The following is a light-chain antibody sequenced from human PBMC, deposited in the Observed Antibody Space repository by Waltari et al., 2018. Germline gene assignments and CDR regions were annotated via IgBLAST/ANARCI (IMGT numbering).Light chain of an antibody. CDR3: QQYATTPPD. CDR1: QSISSSN. Sequence: VLTQSPGTLSLSPGERATLSCRASQSISSSNLAWYQQKPGQAPRLLNFGASSRATGIPDRFRGSVSGTDFSLTISRLEPEDFAVYYCQQYATTPPDFGPGTKVDIK. CDR2: GAS. J-gene: IGKJ3*01. V-gene: IGKV3-20*01.